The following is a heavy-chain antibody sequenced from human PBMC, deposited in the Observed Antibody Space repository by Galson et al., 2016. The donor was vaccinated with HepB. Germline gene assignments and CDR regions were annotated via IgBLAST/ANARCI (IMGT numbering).Heavy chain of an antibody. D-gene: IGHD3-16*02. CDR2: IWYDGTTI. CDR1: GFSFSQYG. CDR3: VRDFYRVDRFALGSYRPGEY. Sequence: SLRLSCAASGFSFSQYGMHWVRQAPGKGLEWVAVIWYDGTTIFYAESVKGRFTISSDDSTNTLFLQMDSLRAEDTALYSCVRDFYRVDRFALGSYRPGEYWGQGTLVTVSS. J-gene: IGHJ4*02. V-gene: IGHV3-33*02.